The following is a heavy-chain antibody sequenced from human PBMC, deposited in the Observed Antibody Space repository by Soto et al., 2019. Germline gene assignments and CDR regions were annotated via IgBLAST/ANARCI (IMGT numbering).Heavy chain of an antibody. CDR2: IYYSGST. D-gene: IGHD6-13*01. J-gene: IGHJ4*02. CDR1: GGSISSGDYY. V-gene: IGHV4-30-4*01. Sequence: PSETLSLTCTVSGGSISSGDYYWSWIRQPPGKGLEWIGYIYYSGSTYYNPSLKSRVTISVDTSKNQFSLKLSSVTAADTAVYYCARVAAATHFDYWGQGTLVTVSS. CDR3: ARVAAATHFDY.